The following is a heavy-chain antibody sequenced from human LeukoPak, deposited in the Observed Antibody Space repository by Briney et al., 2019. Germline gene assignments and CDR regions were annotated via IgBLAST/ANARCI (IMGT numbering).Heavy chain of an antibody. J-gene: IGHJ5*02. CDR2: INPNSGGT. V-gene: IGHV1-2*06. CDR3: ARSQRIAARPGGLDP. D-gene: IGHD6-6*01. Sequence: ASVKVSCKASGYTFTGYYMHWVRQAPGQGLEWMGRINPNSGGTNYAQKFQGRVTMTRDTSISTAYMELSNLRSEDTAVYYCARSQRIAARPGGLDPWGQGTLVTVSS. CDR1: GYTFTGYY.